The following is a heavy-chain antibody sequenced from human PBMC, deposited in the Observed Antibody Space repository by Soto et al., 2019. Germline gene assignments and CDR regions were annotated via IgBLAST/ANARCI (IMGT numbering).Heavy chain of an antibody. V-gene: IGHV3-23*01. Sequence: QLGGSLRLSCAASGFTFSSYAMSWVRQAPGKGLEWVSAISGSGGSTYYADSVKGRFTISRDNSKNTLYLQMNSLRAEDTAVYYCAKVVVAVTTGDYYYGMDVWGQGTTVTVSS. D-gene: IGHD2-15*01. CDR1: GFTFSSYA. CDR2: ISGSGGST. J-gene: IGHJ6*02. CDR3: AKVVVAVTTGDYYYGMDV.